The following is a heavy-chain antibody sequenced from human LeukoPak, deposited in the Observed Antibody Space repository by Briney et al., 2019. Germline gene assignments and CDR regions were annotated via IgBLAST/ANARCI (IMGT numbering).Heavy chain of an antibody. CDR3: ARVWGLPYYYMDV. Sequence: SVKVSCKASGGTFSSYAISWVRQAPGQGLEWMGGIIPIFGTANYAQKFQGRVTITADESTSTAYMELSSLRSEDAAVYYCARVWGLPYYYMDVWGKGTTVTVSS. D-gene: IGHD1-26*01. CDR1: GGTFSSYA. V-gene: IGHV1-69*13. J-gene: IGHJ6*03. CDR2: IIPIFGTA.